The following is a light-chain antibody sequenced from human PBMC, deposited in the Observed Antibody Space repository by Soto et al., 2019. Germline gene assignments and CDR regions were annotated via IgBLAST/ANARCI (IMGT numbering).Light chain of an antibody. Sequence: QSALTQPRSVSGSPGQSVTISCTGTSSDVGRFEYVSWYQQHPGEAPKVVVYDITKRPSGVPDRFSGSKSGNTASLTISGLQAEDGADYFCFLYAGLYSYVFGTGTKVTVL. V-gene: IGLV2-11*01. CDR2: DIT. CDR1: SSDVGRFEY. CDR3: FLYAGLYSYV. J-gene: IGLJ1*01.